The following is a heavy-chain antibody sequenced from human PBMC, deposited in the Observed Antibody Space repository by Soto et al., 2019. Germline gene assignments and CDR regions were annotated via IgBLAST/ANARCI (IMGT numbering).Heavy chain of an antibody. V-gene: IGHV1-69*01. CDR2: IIPIFGTA. Sequence: QVQLVQSGAEVKKPGSSVKVSCKASGGTFSSYAISWVRQAPGQGLEWMGGIIPIFGTANYAQKFQGRVTINADESTSTGYIELSSLRSEDTAVYYWARARVNFAAIHDAFDIWGQGKIVTVS. D-gene: IGHD2-21*02. J-gene: IGHJ3*02. CDR1: GGTFSSYA. CDR3: ARARVNFAAIHDAFDI.